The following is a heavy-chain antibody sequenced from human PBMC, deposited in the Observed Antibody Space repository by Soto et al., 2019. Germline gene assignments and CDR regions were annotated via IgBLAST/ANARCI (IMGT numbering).Heavy chain of an antibody. V-gene: IGHV3-30*18. CDR2: ISYDGSNK. CDR3: AKDRTKYSSSWYYYGMDV. J-gene: IGHJ6*02. CDR1: GFTFSSYG. Sequence: GGSLRLSCAVSGFTFSSYGMHWVRQAPGKGLEWVAVISYDGSNKYYADSVKGRFTISRDNSKNTLYLQMNSLRAEDTAVYYCAKDRTKYSSSWYYYGMDVWGQGTTVTVSS. D-gene: IGHD6-13*01.